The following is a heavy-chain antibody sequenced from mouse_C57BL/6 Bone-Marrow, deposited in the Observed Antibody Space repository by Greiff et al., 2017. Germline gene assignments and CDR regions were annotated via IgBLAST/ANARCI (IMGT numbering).Heavy chain of an antibody. Sequence: EVKLMESGPGLVKPSQSLSLTCSVTGYSITSGYYWNWLRQFPGNKLEWMGYISYDGSNNYNPSLKNRISITRDTSKNQFFLKLNSVTTEDTATYYCARDLFYYYGSPWGQGTLVTVSA. CDR1: GYSITSGYY. CDR3: ARDLFYYYGSP. CDR2: ISYDGSN. V-gene: IGHV3-6*01. J-gene: IGHJ3*01. D-gene: IGHD1-1*01.